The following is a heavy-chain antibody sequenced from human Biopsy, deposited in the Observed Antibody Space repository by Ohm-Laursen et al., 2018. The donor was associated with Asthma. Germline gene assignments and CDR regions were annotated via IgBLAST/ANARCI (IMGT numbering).Heavy chain of an antibody. D-gene: IGHD6-13*01. CDR2: TYYSGTT. CDR1: GGYMRSGNYY. J-gene: IGHJ6*02. CDR3: ARGSSSWHHGPFHYYYGLDV. V-gene: IGHV4-39*01. Sequence: SDTLSLTCCLSSGSGGYMRSGNYYWGWIRQPPGKGLEWIGSTYYSGTTYYNPSLESRVTVSADTSKNQFSLKLTSGTAADTAVYYCARGSSSWHHGPFHYYYGLDVWGQGTTATVSS.